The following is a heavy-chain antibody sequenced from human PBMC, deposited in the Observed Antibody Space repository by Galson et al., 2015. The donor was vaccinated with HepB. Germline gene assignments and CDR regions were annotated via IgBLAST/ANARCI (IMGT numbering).Heavy chain of an antibody. J-gene: IGHJ6*03. CDR2: IWYDGSYT. CDR3: SRGAGQYYSYMNV. CDR1: GFTFSTFG. V-gene: IGHV3-33*01. Sequence: SLRLSCAASGFTFSTFGMHWVRQAPGKGLEWVAGIWYDGSYTYYGYSVKGRFIISRDNSKNTQYLEMNSLRAEDTAVYYCSRGAGQYYSYMNVWGKGTTVTVSS.